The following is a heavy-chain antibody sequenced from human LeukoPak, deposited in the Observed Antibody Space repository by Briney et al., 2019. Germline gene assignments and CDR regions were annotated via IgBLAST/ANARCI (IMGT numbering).Heavy chain of an antibody. D-gene: IGHD6-13*01. CDR2: ISSSGST. V-gene: IGHV4-4*07. Sequence: SETLSLTCTVSGGSISSYYWSWIRQPAGKGLEWIGRISSSGSTNYNPSLKSRVTMSVDTSKNQFSLNLSSVTAADTAVYYCARVGIAAAGTGGEIDYWGQGTLVTVSS. J-gene: IGHJ4*02. CDR3: ARVGIAAAGTGGEIDY. CDR1: GGSISSYY.